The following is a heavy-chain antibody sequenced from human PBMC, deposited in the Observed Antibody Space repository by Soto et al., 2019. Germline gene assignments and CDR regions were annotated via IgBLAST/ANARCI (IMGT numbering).Heavy chain of an antibody. CDR3: ARGPLSPYSSGSFEY. V-gene: IGHV6-1*01. CDR2: TYYRSKWYN. CDR1: GVSVSSNSAA. D-gene: IGHD6-19*01. Sequence: SQTLSLTCAISGVSVSSNSAAWNWIRQSPSRGLEWLGRTYYRSKWYNDYAVSVKSRITINPDTSKNQFSLQLNSVTPEDTAVYYCARGPLSPYSSGSFEYWGQGTRVTVSS. J-gene: IGHJ4*02.